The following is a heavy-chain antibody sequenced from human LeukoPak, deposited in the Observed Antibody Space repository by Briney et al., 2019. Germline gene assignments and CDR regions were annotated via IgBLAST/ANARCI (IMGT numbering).Heavy chain of an antibody. CDR2: IYYSGST. CDR3: ARDVLGGSGAFDI. J-gene: IGHJ3*02. D-gene: IGHD3-16*01. CDR1: GASISSGGYY. V-gene: IGHV4-31*03. Sequence: SETLSLTCTVSGASISSGGYYWSWIRQHPGKGLEWIGYIYYSGSTFSNPSLKSRVNILVDTSKNHFSLKLSCVTAADTAVYYCARDVLGGSGAFDIWGQGTMVTVSS.